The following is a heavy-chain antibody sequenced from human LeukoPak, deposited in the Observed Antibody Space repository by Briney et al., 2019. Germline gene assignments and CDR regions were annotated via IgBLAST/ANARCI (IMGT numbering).Heavy chain of an antibody. D-gene: IGHD3-3*01. V-gene: IGHV1-46*01. CDR3: ARGVDYDFWSGYYPGDAFDI. J-gene: IGHJ3*02. CDR2: INPSGGST. CDR1: GYTFTSYY. Sequence: ASVKVSCKASGYTFTSYYMHWVRQAPGQGLEWMGIINPSGGSTSYAQKLQGRVTMTTDTSTSTAYMELRSLRSDDTAVYYCARGVDYDFWSGYYPGDAFDIWGQGTMVTVSS.